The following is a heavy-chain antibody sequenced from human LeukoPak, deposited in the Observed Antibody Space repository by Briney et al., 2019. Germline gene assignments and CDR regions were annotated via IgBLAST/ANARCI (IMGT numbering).Heavy chain of an antibody. D-gene: IGHD2/OR15-2a*01. CDR3: ARADFLIYGMDV. J-gene: IGHJ6*02. CDR2: INPNSGGT. V-gene: IGHV1-2*02. CDR1: GYTFTGYY. Sequence: ASVKVSCKASGYTFTGYYMHWVRQAPGQGLEWMGWINPNSGGTNYAQKFQGRATMTRNTSISTAYMELSSLRSEDTAVYYCARADFLIYGMDVWGQGTTVTVSS.